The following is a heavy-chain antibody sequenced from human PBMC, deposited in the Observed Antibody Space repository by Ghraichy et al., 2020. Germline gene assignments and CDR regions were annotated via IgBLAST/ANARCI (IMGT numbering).Heavy chain of an antibody. CDR1: GFTFSSYW. D-gene: IGHD2-15*01. Sequence: GGSLRLSCAASGFTFSSYWMHWVRQAPGKGLVWVSHINSDGSGTTYADSVKGRFTISRDNAKNTLSLQMNSLRAEDTAVYYCARGRRYCSGGSCDRGYYYYGMDVWGQGTTVTVSS. J-gene: IGHJ6*02. CDR3: ARGRRYCSGGSCDRGYYYYGMDV. CDR2: INSDGSGT. V-gene: IGHV3-74*01.